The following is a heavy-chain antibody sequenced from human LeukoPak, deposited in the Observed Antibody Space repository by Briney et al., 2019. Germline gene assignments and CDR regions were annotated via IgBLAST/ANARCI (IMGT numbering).Heavy chain of an antibody. V-gene: IGHV3-23*01. CDR3: AKVLVEMATIYYFDY. CDR1: GFTFSSYA. D-gene: IGHD5-24*01. Sequence: GGSLRLSCAASGFTFSSYAMSWVRQAPGKGLEWVSAISGSGGSTYYADSVKGRFTISRDNSKNTLYLQVNSLRAEDTAVYYCAKVLVEMATIYYFDYWGQGTLVTVSS. J-gene: IGHJ4*02. CDR2: ISGSGGST.